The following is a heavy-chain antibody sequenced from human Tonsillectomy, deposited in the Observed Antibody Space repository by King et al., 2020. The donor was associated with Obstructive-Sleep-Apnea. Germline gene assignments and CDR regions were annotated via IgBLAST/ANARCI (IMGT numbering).Heavy chain of an antibody. V-gene: IGHV3-43D*03. Sequence: QLVQSGGVVVQPGGSLRLSCAASGFTFDDYAMHWVRQAPGKGLEWVSLISWDGGSTYYADTVKGRFTISTDNSKNSLYLQMNSLRAEDTALYYCAKDLGIAVALGGMDVWGQGTTVTVSS. CDR2: ISWDGGST. CDR3: AKDLGIAVALGGMDV. CDR1: GFTFDDYA. D-gene: IGHD6-19*01. J-gene: IGHJ6*02.